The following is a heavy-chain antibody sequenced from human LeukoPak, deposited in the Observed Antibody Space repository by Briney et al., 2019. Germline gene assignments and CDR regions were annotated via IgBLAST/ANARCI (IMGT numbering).Heavy chain of an antibody. CDR1: GGSISSSNW. J-gene: IGHJ2*01. CDR3: ARNYDSSANWYFDL. V-gene: IGHV4-4*02. D-gene: IGHD3-22*01. CDR2: INHSGST. Sequence: SGTLSLTCAVSGGSISSSNWWSWVRQPPGKGLEWIGEINHSGSTNYNPSLKSRVTISVDKSKNQVSRKLSSVTAADTAVYYCARNYDSSANWYFDLWGRGTLVTVSS.